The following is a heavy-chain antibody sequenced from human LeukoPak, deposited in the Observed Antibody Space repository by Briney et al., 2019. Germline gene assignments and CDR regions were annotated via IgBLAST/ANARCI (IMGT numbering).Heavy chain of an antibody. CDR2: ISAYNGNT. CDR3: ARARLWFGELLSPFDY. J-gene: IGHJ4*02. Sequence: GASVKVSCKASGYTFTSYGISWVQQAPGQGLEWMGWISAYNGNTNYAQKLQGRVTMTTDTSTSTAYMELRSLRSDDTAVYYCARARLWFGELLSPFDYWGQGTLVTVSS. V-gene: IGHV1-18*01. CDR1: GYTFTSYG. D-gene: IGHD3-10*01.